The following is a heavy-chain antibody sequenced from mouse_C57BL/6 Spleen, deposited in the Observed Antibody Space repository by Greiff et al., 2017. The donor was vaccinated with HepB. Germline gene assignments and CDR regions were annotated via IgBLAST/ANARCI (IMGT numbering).Heavy chain of an antibody. V-gene: IGHV1-50*01. CDR3: ARRRDYGSSSYAMDY. D-gene: IGHD1-1*01. J-gene: IGHJ4*01. CDR2: IDPSDSYT. Sequence: VQLQQPGAELVKPGASVKLSCKASGYTFTSYWMQWVKQRPGQGLEWIGEIDPSDSYTNYNQKFKGKATLTVDTSSSTAYMQLSSLTSEDSAVYYCARRRDYGSSSYAMDYWGQGTSVTVSS. CDR1: GYTFTSYW.